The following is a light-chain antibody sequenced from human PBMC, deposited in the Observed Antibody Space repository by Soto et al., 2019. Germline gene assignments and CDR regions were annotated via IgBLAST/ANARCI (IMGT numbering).Light chain of an antibody. J-gene: IGKJ4*01. Sequence: DIQMTQSPSFVSASVGDRVTITCRASQAVSTWLAWYQQKPGDAPTLLIHTASTLQSGVPSRFSGSGSGTEFTLTISSLQPEDFATYYCQQRNTNPPNFGGGTKVDIK. CDR2: TAS. V-gene: IGKV1-12*01. CDR3: QQRNTNPPN. CDR1: QAVSTW.